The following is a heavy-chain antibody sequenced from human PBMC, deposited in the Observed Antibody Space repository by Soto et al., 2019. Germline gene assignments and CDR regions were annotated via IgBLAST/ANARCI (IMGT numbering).Heavy chain of an antibody. J-gene: IGHJ4*02. V-gene: IGHV4-61*01. CDR2: IYYIGST. CDR1: GGSVSSGSYY. Sequence: PSETLSLTGTVSGGSVSSGSYYWSWIRQPPGKGLEWIGYIYYIGSTNYNPSLKSRVTISVDTSKNQFSLKLSSVTAADTAVYYCAREYSSSSSFDYCGQGTLVTVCS. D-gene: IGHD6-6*01. CDR3: AREYSSSSSFDY.